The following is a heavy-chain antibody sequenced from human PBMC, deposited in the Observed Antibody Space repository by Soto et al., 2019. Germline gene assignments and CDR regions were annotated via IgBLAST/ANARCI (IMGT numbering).Heavy chain of an antibody. CDR2: SRKKSNRYGT. CDR1: GFTFGGDA. D-gene: IGHD3-16*01. Sequence: DVQLVEAGGGLVQPGGSLKLSCAASGFTFGGDAVHWVCQASGKGLEWVGRSRKKSNRYGTAYAESVKVRFTMSRDDSQNTADTHMRSLNTEDTDVYYCSSSPNADGRYSWGQGTRVTVSS. V-gene: IGHV3-73*02. CDR3: SSSPNADGRYS. J-gene: IGHJ4*02.